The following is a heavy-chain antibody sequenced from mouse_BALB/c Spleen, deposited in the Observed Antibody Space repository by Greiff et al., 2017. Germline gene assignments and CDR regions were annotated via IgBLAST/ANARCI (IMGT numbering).Heavy chain of an antibody. CDR3: ARDYGSSVVAY. CDR1: GYTFTSYW. D-gene: IGHD1-1*01. J-gene: IGHJ3*01. CDR2: IYPGDGDT. V-gene: IGHV1-87*01. Sequence: QVQLKESGAELARPGASVKLSCKASGYTFTSYWMQWVKQRPGQGLEWIGAIYPGDGDTRYTQKFKGKATLTADKSSSTAYMQLSSLASEDAAVYYCARDYGSSVVAYWGQGTLVTVSA.